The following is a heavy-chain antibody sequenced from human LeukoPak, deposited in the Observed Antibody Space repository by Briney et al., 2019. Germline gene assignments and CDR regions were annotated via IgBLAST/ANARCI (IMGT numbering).Heavy chain of an antibody. CDR3: ARVRTWLWSAFSFDP. D-gene: IGHD5-18*01. CDR2: IKQDGSEK. CDR1: GFTFSSYA. V-gene: IGHV3-7*01. J-gene: IGHJ5*02. Sequence: GGSLRLSCAASGFTFSSYAMSWVRQAPGKGLEWVANIKQDGSEKYYVDSVKGRFTISRDNAKNSLYLQMNSLRAEDTAVYYCARVRTWLWSAFSFDPWGQGTLVTVSS.